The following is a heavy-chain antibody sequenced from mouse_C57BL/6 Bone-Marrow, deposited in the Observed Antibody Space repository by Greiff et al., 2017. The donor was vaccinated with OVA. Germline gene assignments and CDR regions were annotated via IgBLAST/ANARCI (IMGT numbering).Heavy chain of an antibody. CDR2: INPNNGGT. V-gene: IGHV1-18*01. CDR1: GYTFTDYN. J-gene: IGHJ2*01. CDR3: VRGYGYDGSTLTTGAKAPLSQPEYFDY. Sequence: VQLKQSGPELVKPGASVKIPCKASGYTFTDYNMDWVKQSHGKSLEWIGDINPNNGGTIYNQKFKGKATLTVDKSSSTAYMELRSLTSEDTAVDDCVRGYGYDGSTLTTGAKAPLSQPEYFDYWGQGTTLTVSS. D-gene: IGHD2-2*01.